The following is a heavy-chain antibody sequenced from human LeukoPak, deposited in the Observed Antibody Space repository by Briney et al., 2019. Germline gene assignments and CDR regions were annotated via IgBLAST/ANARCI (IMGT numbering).Heavy chain of an antibody. D-gene: IGHD5-18*01. J-gene: IGHJ4*02. V-gene: IGHV3-30-3*01. CDR3: ARGRMDTAMVIDY. CDR1: GFTFSSYA. CDR2: ISYDGSNK. Sequence: HPGGSLRLSCAASGFTFSSYAMRWVRQAPGKGLEWVAVISYDGSNKYYADSVKGRSTISRDNSKNTLYLQMNSLRAEDTAVYYCARGRMDTAMVIDYWGQGALVTVSS.